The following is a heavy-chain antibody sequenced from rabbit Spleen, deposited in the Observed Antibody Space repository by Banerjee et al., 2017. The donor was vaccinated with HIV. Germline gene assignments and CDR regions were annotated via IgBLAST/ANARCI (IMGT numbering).Heavy chain of an antibody. V-gene: IGHV1S40*01. J-gene: IGHJ3*01. Sequence: QSLEESGGDLVKPGASLTLTCTASGFSFSSSYYMWWVRQAPGKGLEWIGCIYTGSGDTYYANWAKGRFTISKPSSTTVTLQMTSLTAADTATYFCGRRYGSGGSDDLWGQGTLVTVS. D-gene: IGHD5-1*01. CDR1: GFSFSSSYY. CDR2: IYTGSGDT. CDR3: GRRYGSGGSDDL.